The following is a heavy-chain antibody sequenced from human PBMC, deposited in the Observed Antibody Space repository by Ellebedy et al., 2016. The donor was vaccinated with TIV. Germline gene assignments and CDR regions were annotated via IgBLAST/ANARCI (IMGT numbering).Heavy chain of an antibody. Sequence: ASVKVSCXASGYTFTSYGISWVRQAPGQGLEWMGWISAYNGNTNYAQKLQGRVTMTTDTSTSTAYMELRSLRSDDTAVYYCARDLFTDYDFWSGQHGDYWGQGTLVTVSS. CDR1: GYTFTSYG. V-gene: IGHV1-18*04. J-gene: IGHJ4*02. CDR2: ISAYNGNT. CDR3: ARDLFTDYDFWSGQHGDY. D-gene: IGHD3-3*01.